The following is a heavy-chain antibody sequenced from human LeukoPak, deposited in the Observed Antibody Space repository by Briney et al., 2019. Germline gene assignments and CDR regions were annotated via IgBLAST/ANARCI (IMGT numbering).Heavy chain of an antibody. V-gene: IGHV3-66*02. Sequence: PGGSLRLSCAASEFIVTNYHMNWVRQAPGKGLEWVSNIFDDGTTYYADSVKGRFTISRDISKNTAYLQMNSLRVEDTAVHYCARDPNDGYAFLDYWGQGTVVTVSS. CDR3: ARDPNDGYAFLDY. CDR1: EFIVTNYH. J-gene: IGHJ4*02. D-gene: IGHD2-8*01. CDR2: IFDDGTT.